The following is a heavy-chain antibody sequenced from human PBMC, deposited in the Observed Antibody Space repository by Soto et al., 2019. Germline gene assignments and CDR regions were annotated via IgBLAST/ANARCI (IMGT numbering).Heavy chain of an antibody. D-gene: IGHD1-26*01. Sequence: QVQLVEPGVGVVPPGTSLILSCVTSGFTFINYGMHWVRQAPAKGLEWLAVVSYAGPDENYPDPMKARFTISRDNSKRTLYLQINSLSPDDTAVYYCARDRLSGSPPDAFDFWGQGTLGTVSS. CDR2: VSYAGPDE. CDR1: GFTFINYG. V-gene: IGHV3-30*03. J-gene: IGHJ3*01. CDR3: ARDRLSGSPPDAFDF.